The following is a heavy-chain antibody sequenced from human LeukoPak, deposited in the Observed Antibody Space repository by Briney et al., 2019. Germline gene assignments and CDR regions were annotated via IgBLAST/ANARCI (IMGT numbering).Heavy chain of an antibody. V-gene: IGHV4-34*01. J-gene: IGHJ4*02. CDR2: INHSGST. D-gene: IGHD3-10*01. CDR1: GGSFSGYY. Sequence: SETLSLTCAVYGGSFSGYYWSWLRQPPGKGLEWIGEINHSGSTNYNPSLKSRVTISVDTSKNQFSLKLSSVTAADTAVYYCARVPWKIWFGEYFDYWGQGTLVTVSS. CDR3: ARVPWKIWFGEYFDY.